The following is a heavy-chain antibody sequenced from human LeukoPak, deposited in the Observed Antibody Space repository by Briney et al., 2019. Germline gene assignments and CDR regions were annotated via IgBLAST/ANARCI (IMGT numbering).Heavy chain of an antibody. D-gene: IGHD2-2*01. CDR1: GFTFSTYS. Sequence: GGSLRLSCAASGFTFSTYSMSWVRQAPGKGLEWVSVIYSGSTTYYADSVKGRFTIYRDNSKNTLYLQMNNLRAEDTAVYYCARGPRYCSSTSCYDYWGQGTLVTVSS. J-gene: IGHJ4*02. V-gene: IGHV3-66*01. CDR2: IYSGSTT. CDR3: ARGPRYCSSTSCYDY.